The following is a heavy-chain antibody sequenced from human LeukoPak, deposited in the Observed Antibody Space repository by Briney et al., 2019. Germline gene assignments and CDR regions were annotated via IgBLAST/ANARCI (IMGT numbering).Heavy chain of an antibody. CDR1: GGSISSGDYY. V-gene: IGHV4-30-4*08. J-gene: IGHJ4*02. D-gene: IGHD3-3*01. CDR3: ARDVSPYYDFWSGYYTYFDY. CDR2: IYYSGST. Sequence: SETLSLTCTVSGGSISSGDYYWSWIRQPPGKGLEGIGYIYYSGSTYYNPSLKSRFTISVAKSKNQFSLRLTSVTAPDTALYYCARDVSPYYDFWSGYYTYFDYWGQGTLVTVSS.